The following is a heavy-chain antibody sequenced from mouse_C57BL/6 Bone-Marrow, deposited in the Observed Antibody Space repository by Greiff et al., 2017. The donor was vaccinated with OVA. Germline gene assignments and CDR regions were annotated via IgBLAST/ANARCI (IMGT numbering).Heavy chain of an antibody. D-gene: IGHD1-1*01. J-gene: IGHJ2*01. Sequence: QVQLQQPGAELVRPGSSVKLSCKASGYTFTSYWMDWVKQRPGQGLEWIGNIYPSDSETHYNHKFKDKATLTVDKSSSTAYMQLSILTSEDSAVYYCARGITTVSYYWGQGTTLTVSS. CDR3: ARGITTVSYY. CDR1: GYTFTSYW. V-gene: IGHV1-61*01. CDR2: IYPSDSET.